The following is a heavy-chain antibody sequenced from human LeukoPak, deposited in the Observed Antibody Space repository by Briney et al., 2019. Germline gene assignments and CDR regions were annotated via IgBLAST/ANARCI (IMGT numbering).Heavy chain of an antibody. CDR1: GDSVSSNSAA. V-gene: IGHV6-1*01. CDR3: ARDPGSAYYYGSGSSYYFDY. J-gene: IGHJ4*02. D-gene: IGHD3-10*01. CDR2: TYYRSKWYN. Sequence: SQTLSLTRAISGDSVSSNSAAWNWIRQSPSSGLEWLGRTYYRSKWYNDYAVSVKSRITINPDTSKNQFSLQLNSVTPEDTAVYYCARDPGSAYYYGSGSSYYFDYWGQGTLVTVSS.